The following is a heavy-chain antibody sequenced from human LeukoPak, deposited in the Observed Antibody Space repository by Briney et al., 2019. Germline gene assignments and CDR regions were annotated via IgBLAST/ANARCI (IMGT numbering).Heavy chain of an antibody. Sequence: GGSLRLSCAASGFTFSSYAMSWVRQAPGKGLEWVSGISASGGSTYYADSVKGRVTISRDNSKRTLYLQMYSLRAEDTAVYHCPKGSSLGTMVFDYWGQGTLVTVSS. CDR3: PKGSSLGTMVFDY. V-gene: IGHV3-23*01. D-gene: IGHD3-10*01. J-gene: IGHJ4*02. CDR1: GFTFSSYA. CDR2: ISASGGST.